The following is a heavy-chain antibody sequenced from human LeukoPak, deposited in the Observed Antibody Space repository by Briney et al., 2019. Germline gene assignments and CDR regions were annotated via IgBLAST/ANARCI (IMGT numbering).Heavy chain of an antibody. D-gene: IGHD3-10*01. J-gene: IGHJ5*02. V-gene: IGHV4-61*01. CDR1: GXSVTSGSYY. CDR2: IYYSGST. CDR3: ARDLWSYESGFDP. Sequence: SETLSLTCTVSGXSVTSGSYYWSWIRQPPGTGLEWIGYIYYSGSTNYNPSLKSRVTISVDMSKNQFSLKLSSVTAADTAVYYCARDLWSYESGFDPWGQGILVTVSS.